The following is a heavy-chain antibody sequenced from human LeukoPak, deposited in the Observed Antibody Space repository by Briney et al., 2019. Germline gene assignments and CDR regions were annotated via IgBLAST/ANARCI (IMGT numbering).Heavy chain of an antibody. V-gene: IGHV3-30*02. D-gene: IGHD3-3*01. CDR1: GFTFSSYG. CDR2: IRYDGSNK. Sequence: GSLRLSCAASGFTFSSYGMHWVRQAPGKGLEWVAFIRYDGSNKYYADSVKGRFTISRDNSKNTLYLQMNSLRAEDTAVYYCAKDRGAQYYDFWSGYYTGPDYWGQGTLVTVSS. CDR3: AKDRGAQYYDFWSGYYTGPDY. J-gene: IGHJ4*02.